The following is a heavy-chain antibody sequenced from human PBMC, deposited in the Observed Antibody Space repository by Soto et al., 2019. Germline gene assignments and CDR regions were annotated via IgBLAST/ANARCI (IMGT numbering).Heavy chain of an antibody. V-gene: IGHV4-59*01. J-gene: IGHJ4*02. CDR1: VGSISSYY. CDR2: IYYSGST. CDR3: ARRRYDFWSGYLDY. D-gene: IGHD3-3*01. Sequence: PAETLSLACTVSVGSISSYYWSWIRQPPGKGLEWIGYIYYSGSTNYNPSLKSRVTISVDTSKNQFSLKLSSVTAADTAVYYCARRRYDFWSGYLDYWGQGTLVTVSS.